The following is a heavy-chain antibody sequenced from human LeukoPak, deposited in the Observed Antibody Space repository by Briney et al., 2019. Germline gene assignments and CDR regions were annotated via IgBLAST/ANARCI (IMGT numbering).Heavy chain of an antibody. CDR3: ARASRSATTSY. Sequence: GGSLRLSCAASGFTFSTYWMSWVRQAPGKGREWVANIKEDGSEKYYVDSVKGRFTISRDNAKNSLYLQMNSLRAEDTAVYYCARASRSATTSYWGQGTLVTVSS. V-gene: IGHV3-7*01. CDR2: IKEDGSEK. J-gene: IGHJ4*02. CDR1: GFTFSTYW. D-gene: IGHD1-1*01.